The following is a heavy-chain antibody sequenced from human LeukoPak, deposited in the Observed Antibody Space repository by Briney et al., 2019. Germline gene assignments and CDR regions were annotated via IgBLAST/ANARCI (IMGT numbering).Heavy chain of an antibody. CDR2: IYSGGST. CDR1: GFTVSSNY. CDR3: ASSSGWPPFVY. J-gene: IGHJ4*02. Sequence: GGSLRLSCAASGFTVSSNYMSWVRQALGQGLEWVSVIYSGGSTYYADSVKGRFTISRDNSKNTLYLQMNSLRAEDTAVYYCASSSGWPPFVYWGQGTLVTVSS. V-gene: IGHV3-53*01. D-gene: IGHD6-19*01.